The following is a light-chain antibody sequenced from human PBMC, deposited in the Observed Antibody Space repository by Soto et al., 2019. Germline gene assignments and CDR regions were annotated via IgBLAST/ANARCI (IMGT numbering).Light chain of an antibody. CDR2: DAS. V-gene: IGKV3-20*01. CDR1: RSVSSY. CDR3: QQYGSSRWT. J-gene: IGKJ1*01. Sequence: EIVLTQSPATLSLSPGESATLSCRATRSVSSYLAWYQQKPGQAPRLLIYDASSRPTDIPARFSGSGSGTEFTLTISRLEPEDFAVYYCQQYGSSRWTFGQGTKVDIK.